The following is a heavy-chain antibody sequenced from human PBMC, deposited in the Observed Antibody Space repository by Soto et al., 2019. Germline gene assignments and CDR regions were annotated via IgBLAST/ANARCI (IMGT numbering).Heavy chain of an antibody. Sequence: GGSLRLSCAASGFIFSTYGMNWVRHAPGKGLEWVAFMSFDGNIKYYADSVKGRFTISRDNSRNTLWLQMNSLRPEDTAVYYCATIEVPPAFNIWGQGTMVTVSS. J-gene: IGHJ3*02. V-gene: IGHV3-30*03. CDR3: ATIEVPPAFNI. CDR1: GFIFSTYG. CDR2: MSFDGNIK.